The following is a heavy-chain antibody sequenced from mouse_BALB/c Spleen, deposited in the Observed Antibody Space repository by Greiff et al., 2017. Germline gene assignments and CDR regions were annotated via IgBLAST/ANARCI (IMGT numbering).Heavy chain of an antibody. J-gene: IGHJ4*01. Sequence: EVQLLESGPGLVKPSQSLSLTCSVTGYSFTSGYYWNWIRQFPGNKLEWMGYISYDGSNNYNPSLKNRISITRDTSKNQFFLKLNSVTTEDTATYYSAGGDYYAMEYWGQGTSVTVAA. V-gene: IGHV3-6*02. CDR3: AGGDYYAMEY. CDR1: GYSFTSGYY. CDR2: ISYDGSN.